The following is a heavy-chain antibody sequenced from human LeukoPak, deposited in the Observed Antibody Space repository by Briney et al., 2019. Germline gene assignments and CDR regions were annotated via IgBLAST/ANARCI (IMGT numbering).Heavy chain of an antibody. CDR3: VSHSAYYYDRFRAFDI. Sequence: GASVKVSCKASGYTFTSYYMHWVRQAPGQGLEWMGIINPSGGSTSYAQKFQGRVTMTRDMSTSTVYMELSSLRSEDTAVYYCVSHSAYYYDRFRAFDIRGQGTMVTVSS. D-gene: IGHD3-22*01. J-gene: IGHJ3*02. CDR1: GYTFTSYY. CDR2: INPSGGST. V-gene: IGHV1-46*01.